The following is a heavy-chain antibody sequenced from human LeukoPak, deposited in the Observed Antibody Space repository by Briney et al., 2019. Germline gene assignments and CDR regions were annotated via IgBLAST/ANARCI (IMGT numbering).Heavy chain of an antibody. CDR2: ITGNGGNR. J-gene: IGHJ4*02. CDR1: GFTFSNYG. Sequence: PGGSLRLSCAASGFTFSNYGMNWVRQAPGKGREWVSGITGNGGNRYYADSVKGRFTISRDNSKNTLYLKMNSLRVEDTAVYYCANDLGWIQLNLGRGQGTLVTVSS. D-gene: IGHD5-18*01. V-gene: IGHV3-23*01. CDR3: ANDLGWIQLNLG.